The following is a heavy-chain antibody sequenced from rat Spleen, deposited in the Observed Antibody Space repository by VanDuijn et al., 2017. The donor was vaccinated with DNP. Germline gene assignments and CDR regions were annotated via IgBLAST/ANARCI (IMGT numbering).Heavy chain of an antibody. CDR2: ISTDGGNT. CDR1: GFTFSNYA. Sequence: EVQLVESGGGLVQPGKSLKLSCSASGFTFSNYAMAWVRQTPTKGLEWVASISTDGGNTYYRDSVKGRFTISRDNAKSTLYLQVNSLRSEDTATYYCARVFGYDGTYYYPYHFANWGHGVMVTVSS. D-gene: IGHD1-12*02. CDR3: ARVFGYDGTYYYPYHFAN. V-gene: IGHV5S23*01. J-gene: IGHJ2*01.